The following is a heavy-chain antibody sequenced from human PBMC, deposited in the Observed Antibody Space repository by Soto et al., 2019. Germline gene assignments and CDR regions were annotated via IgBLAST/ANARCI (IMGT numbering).Heavy chain of an antibody. CDR3: ARVLITMVRAPLDY. CDR2: ISAYNGNT. D-gene: IGHD3-10*01. V-gene: IGHV1-18*01. Sequence: ASVKVSCKASGYTFSSYAMHWVRQAPGQRLEWMGWISAYNGNTNYAQKLQGRVTMTTDTSTSTAYMELRSLRSDDTAVYYCARVLITMVRAPLDYWGQGTLVTVSS. J-gene: IGHJ4*02. CDR1: GYTFSSYA.